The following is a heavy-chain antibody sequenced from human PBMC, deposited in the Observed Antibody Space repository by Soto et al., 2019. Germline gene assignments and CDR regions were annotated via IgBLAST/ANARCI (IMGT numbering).Heavy chain of an antibody. J-gene: IGHJ6*02. Sequence: PSETLSLTCTVSGGSMSSYYWSWIRQPPGKGLAWIGYIYYSGSTNYNPSLKRRVTISVDTSKNQFSLKLSSVTAADTAVDYCARAPQAYYDFWSGYTYYGMDGWGQGTTVTVSS. D-gene: IGHD3-3*01. V-gene: IGHV4-59*01. CDR2: IYYSGST. CDR1: GGSMSSYY. CDR3: ARAPQAYYDFWSGYTYYGMDG.